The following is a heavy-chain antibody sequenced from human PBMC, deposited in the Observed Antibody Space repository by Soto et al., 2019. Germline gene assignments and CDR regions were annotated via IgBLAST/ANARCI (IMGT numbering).Heavy chain of an antibody. J-gene: IGHJ4*02. CDR2: ISGSGHST. CDR1: GFTFSSYA. CDR3: ARRGSGSYYDY. D-gene: IGHD1-26*01. V-gene: IGHV3-23*01. Sequence: EVQLLESGGGLVQPGGSLRLSCAASGFTFSSYAMRWVRQAPGKGLEWVSAISGSGHSTYYAGSVKGRFTISRDNSKNTVYLQMNSLRGEDTAVYYCARRGSGSYYDYWGQGTLVTVSS.